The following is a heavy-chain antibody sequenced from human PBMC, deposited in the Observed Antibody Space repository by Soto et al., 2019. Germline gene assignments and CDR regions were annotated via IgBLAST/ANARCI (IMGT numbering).Heavy chain of an antibody. J-gene: IGHJ6*02. V-gene: IGHV3-33*01. CDR2: IWYDGSNK. CDR3: ARDGGSSHRYYYYGMDV. CDR1: GFTFSSYG. D-gene: IGHD6-13*01. Sequence: GGSLRLSCAASGFTFSSYGMHWVRQAPGKGLEWVAVIWYDGSNKYYADSVKGRFTISRDNSKNTLYLQMNSLRAEDTAVYYCARDGGSSHRYYYYGMDVWGQGTTVTVS.